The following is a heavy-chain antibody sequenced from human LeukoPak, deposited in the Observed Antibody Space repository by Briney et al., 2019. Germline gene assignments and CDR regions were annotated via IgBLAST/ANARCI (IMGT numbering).Heavy chain of an antibody. V-gene: IGHV4-38-2*02. CDR3: ARSYASSGLDH. CDR2: IHHSGDT. D-gene: IGHD3-16*01. J-gene: IGHJ4*02. CDR1: GYSITSIYY. Sequence: SETLSLTCTVSGYSITSIYYWGWIRQPPGKGLEWIGSIHHSGDTAYNPSLKSRVTISVDASKSQFSLKLSSVTAADTAVYYCARSYASSGLDHWGQGTLVTVSS.